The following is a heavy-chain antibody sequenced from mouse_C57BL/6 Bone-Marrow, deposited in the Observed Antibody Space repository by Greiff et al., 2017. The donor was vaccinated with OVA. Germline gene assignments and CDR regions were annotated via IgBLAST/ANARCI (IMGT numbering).Heavy chain of an antibody. CDR1: GYTFTSYW. V-gene: IGHV1-55*01. Sequence: QVQLQQPGAELVKPGASVKMSCKASGYTFTSYWITWVKQRPGQGLEWIGDIYPGSGSTNYNEKFKSKATLTVDTSSSTAYMQLSSLTSEDSAVYYCALYYNGSSYSPVWFAYWGQGTLVTVSA. CDR2: IYPGSGST. CDR3: ALYYNGSSYSPVWFAY. D-gene: IGHD1-1*01. J-gene: IGHJ3*01.